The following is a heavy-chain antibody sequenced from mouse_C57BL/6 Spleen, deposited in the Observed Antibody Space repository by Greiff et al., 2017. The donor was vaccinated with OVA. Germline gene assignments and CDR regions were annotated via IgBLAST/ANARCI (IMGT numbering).Heavy chain of an antibody. V-gene: IGHV5-4*01. CDR3: AREGAAQAWFAY. CDR1: GFTFSSYA. D-gene: IGHD3-2*02. Sequence: EVQGVESGGGLVKPGGSLKLSCAASGFTFSSYAMSLVRQTPEKRLEWVATISDGGSYTYYPDNVQGRFTISRDNAKNNLYLQMSHLKSEDTAMYYCAREGAAQAWFAYWGQGTLVTVSA. J-gene: IGHJ3*01. CDR2: ISDGGSYT.